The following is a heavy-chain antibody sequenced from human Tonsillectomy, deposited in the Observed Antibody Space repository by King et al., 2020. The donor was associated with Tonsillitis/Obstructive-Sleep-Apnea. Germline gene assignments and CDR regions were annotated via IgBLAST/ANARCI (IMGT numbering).Heavy chain of an antibody. CDR2: IYWDGDK. CDR1: CVSLSTSGVS. Sequence: QFTLKESGPTLVKPTQTLTLTCTCSCVSLSTSGVSVIWIRQPPGKALEWLALIYWDGDKRYSPSLRSRRTITKDTSRNQVVLTMTNMEPVDTATYYCAHRASLLTARFDPWGQGTLVTVSS. CDR3: AHRASLLTARFDP. D-gene: IGHD4/OR15-4a*01. J-gene: IGHJ5*02. V-gene: IGHV2-5*02.